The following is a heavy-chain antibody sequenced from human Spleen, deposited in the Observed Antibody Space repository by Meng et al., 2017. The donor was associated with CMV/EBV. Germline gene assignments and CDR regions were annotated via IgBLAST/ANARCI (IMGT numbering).Heavy chain of an antibody. D-gene: IGHD3-16*01. V-gene: IGHV3-30*09. CDR3: AKMIDV. CDR1: GFTFSSYA. J-gene: IGHJ6*02. CDR2: ISYDGRNK. Sequence: GESLKISCAASGFTFSSYAMHWVRQAPGKGLEWVATISYDGRNKYYADSVKGRFAISRDTSKNTLYLQMNSLRAEDTAVYYCAKMIDVWGQGTTVTVSS.